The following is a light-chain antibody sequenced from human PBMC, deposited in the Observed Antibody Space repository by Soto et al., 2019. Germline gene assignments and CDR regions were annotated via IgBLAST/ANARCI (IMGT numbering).Light chain of an antibody. J-gene: IGLJ3*02. CDR2: SAN. CDR1: SGSGSTSYY. CDR3: VLYMGSGIWV. Sequence: QTVVTQEPSFSVSPGGSFTLTCCLSSGSGSTSYYPSWYQQTPGQAPRTLIYSANTPSSGVPDLFSGSILENKAALTITGAQADDESDYYCVLYMGSGIWVFGGGTKVTVL. V-gene: IGLV8-61*01.